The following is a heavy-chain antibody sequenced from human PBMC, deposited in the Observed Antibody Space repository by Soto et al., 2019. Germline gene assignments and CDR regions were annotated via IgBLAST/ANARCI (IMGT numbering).Heavy chain of an antibody. D-gene: IGHD2-8*02. J-gene: IGHJ6*02. CDR1: GGTFSSYA. Sequence: QVPLVQSGAEVKKPASSVKVSCKASGGTFSSYAISWVRQAPGQGLEWMGGIIPIFGTADYAQKFQGRATITADESTSTAYMELSSLRSEDTAVYYCATHWTGVPRYYYGMDVWGQGTTVTVSS. V-gene: IGHV1-69*12. CDR3: ATHWTGVPRYYYGMDV. CDR2: IIPIFGTA.